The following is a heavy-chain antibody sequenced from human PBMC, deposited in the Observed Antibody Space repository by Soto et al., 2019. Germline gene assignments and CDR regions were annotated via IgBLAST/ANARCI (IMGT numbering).Heavy chain of an antibody. CDR2: ISYDGVIQ. Sequence: QAQLVESVGGVVQPGRTLILSCAASGFTFSSYVMQRVRHAPFTWLVWVAVISYDGVIQHYADSVKGRFTISRYNYKNMVLLQMNSLRAEDLAVYYCVSDRGYGPASFPYSWGQGSLVSFSS. V-gene: IGHV3-30*03. CDR1: GFTFSSYV. CDR3: VSDRGYGPASFPYS. D-gene: IGHD5-18*01. J-gene: IGHJ4*02.